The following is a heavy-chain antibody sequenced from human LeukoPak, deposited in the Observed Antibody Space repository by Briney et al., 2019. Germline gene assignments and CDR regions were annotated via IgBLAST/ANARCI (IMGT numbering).Heavy chain of an antibody. J-gene: IGHJ6*02. CDR3: ARDQGLTAPPPYGLDV. CDR2: IIPVLNIT. D-gene: IGHD5-18*01. V-gene: IGHV1-69*04. Sequence: GASVKVSFKTSGGTFSTSAITWVRQAPGQGLEWMGRIIPVLNITTYAQRFQGRVTITADTSTSTVYMELSSLRSEEPAVYYCARDQGLTAPPPYGLDVWGQGTTVIVSS. CDR1: GGTFSTSA.